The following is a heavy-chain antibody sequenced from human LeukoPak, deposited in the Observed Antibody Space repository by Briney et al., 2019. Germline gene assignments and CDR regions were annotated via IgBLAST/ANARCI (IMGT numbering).Heavy chain of an antibody. V-gene: IGHV4-4*02. CDR1: GVSISSSNW. CDR3: AAMTTVTMYSYFFDS. J-gene: IGHJ4*02. Sequence: PSETLSLTCAVSGVSISSSNWWNWVRQPPGKGLEWIGEIYHSGSTNYNPSLKSRVTISVDSSTNHFSLRLTSVTAADTAIYYCAAMTTVTMYSYFFDSWGQGTLLTVSS. CDR2: IYHSGST. D-gene: IGHD4-17*01.